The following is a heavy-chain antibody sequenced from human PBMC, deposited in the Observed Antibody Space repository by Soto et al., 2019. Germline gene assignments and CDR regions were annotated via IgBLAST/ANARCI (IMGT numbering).Heavy chain of an antibody. V-gene: IGHV3-48*04. Sequence: GESLKISCAASGFTFSSYSMNWVRQAPGKGLEWVSYISSSSSTIYYADSVKGRFTISRDNAKNSLYLQMNSLRAEDTAVYYCARDGLGPFDYWDQGTLVTVSS. CDR2: ISSSSSTI. CDR1: GFTFSSYS. CDR3: ARDGLGPFDY. J-gene: IGHJ4*02. D-gene: IGHD6-19*01.